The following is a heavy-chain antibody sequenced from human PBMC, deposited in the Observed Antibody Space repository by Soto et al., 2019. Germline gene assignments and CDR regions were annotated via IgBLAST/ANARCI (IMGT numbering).Heavy chain of an antibody. Sequence: EVQLVESGGGLVKPGGSLRLSCAASGFTFSSYSMNWVRQAPGKGLEWVSLISSSSSYTYYADSVKGRFTNLRDNAKNSLYRKRNSLRAEETAVYSGASGERGDSDRFDPGGQGPLVPVPS. CDR3: ASGERGDSDRFDP. V-gene: IGHV3-21*01. D-gene: IGHD2-21*02. CDR1: GFTFSSYS. CDR2: ISSSSSYT. J-gene: IGHJ5*02.